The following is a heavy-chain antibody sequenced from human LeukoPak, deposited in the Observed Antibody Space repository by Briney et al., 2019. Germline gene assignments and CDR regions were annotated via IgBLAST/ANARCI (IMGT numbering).Heavy chain of an antibody. CDR2: MNPNSGNT. CDR1: GYTFSSYD. J-gene: IGHJ1*01. CDR3: ARRVGSGWPVQH. V-gene: IGHV1-8*01. Sequence: GASVKVSCKASGYTFSSYDINWVRQATGQGLEWMGWMNPNSGNTGYAQKFRGRLNMTRNTSISTAYMELSSLRSEDTAVYYCARRVGSGWPVQHWGQGTLVTVSS. D-gene: IGHD6-19*01.